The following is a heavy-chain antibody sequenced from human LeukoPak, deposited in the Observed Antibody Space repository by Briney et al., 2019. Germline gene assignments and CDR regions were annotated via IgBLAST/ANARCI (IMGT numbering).Heavy chain of an antibody. J-gene: IGHJ4*02. CDR3: ARVSDTSMVTPGFDS. V-gene: IGHV1-18*01. D-gene: IGHD5-18*01. CDR2: VSTSNGDT. Sequence: ASVKVSCKTSGYNFNRYTITCVRQAPGQGLEWMGWVSTSNGDTSYADKFQGRVTMTTGTVTKTAYMELRRLRSGDTAMYFCARVSDTSMVTPGFDSWGQGTLVTVSS. CDR1: GYNFNRYT.